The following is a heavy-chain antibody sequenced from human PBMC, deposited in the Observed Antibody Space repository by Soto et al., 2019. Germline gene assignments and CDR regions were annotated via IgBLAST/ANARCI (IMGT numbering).Heavy chain of an antibody. J-gene: IGHJ6*02. CDR2: ISAYNGNT. D-gene: IGHD3-10*01. CDR1: GYTVTSYG. V-gene: IGHV1-18*01. CDR3: ARTLVVATGMDV. Sequence: LLFTLQASGYTVTSYGSSSLRLAPGQGLEWMGWISAYNGNTNYAQKLQGRVTMTTDTSTSTAYMELRSLRSDDTAVYYCARTLVVATGMDVWGQGNKVTCSS.